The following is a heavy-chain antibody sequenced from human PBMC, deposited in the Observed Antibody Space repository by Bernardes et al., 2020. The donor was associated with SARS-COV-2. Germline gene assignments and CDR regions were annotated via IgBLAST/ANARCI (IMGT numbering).Heavy chain of an antibody. CDR1: GFSFTDSA. CDR2: VNGLFGGT. J-gene: IGHJ4*02. V-gene: IGHV3-23*01. D-gene: IGHD3-10*01. Sequence: GGSLRLSCAVSGFSFTDSALSWVRQAPGKGLEWVSVVNGLFGGTYYADSVLGRFTISRDSSKDILYLQMSSLKAEDTAIYYCARQPVLTRGVPDVDRGFEFWGPGTLVTVSS. CDR3: ARQPVLTRGVPDVDRGFEF.